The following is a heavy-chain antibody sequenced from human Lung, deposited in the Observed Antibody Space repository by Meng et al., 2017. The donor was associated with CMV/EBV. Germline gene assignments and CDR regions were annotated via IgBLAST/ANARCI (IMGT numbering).Heavy chain of an antibody. CDR1: GGSISSSSYY. D-gene: IGHD3-10*01. Sequence: SETLSLXXTVSGGSISSSSYYWGWIRQPPGKGLEWIGSIYYSGSTYYNPSLKSRVTISVDTSKNQFSLKLSSVTAADTAVYYGAREEYYYGSGRDYWGQGXLVTVSS. V-gene: IGHV4-39*07. CDR2: IYYSGST. J-gene: IGHJ4*02. CDR3: AREEYYYGSGRDY.